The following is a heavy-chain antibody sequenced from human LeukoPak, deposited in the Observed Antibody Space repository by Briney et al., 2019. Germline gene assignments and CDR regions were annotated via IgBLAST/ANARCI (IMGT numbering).Heavy chain of an antibody. CDR1: GGSISSYY. Sequence: PSETLSLTCTVSGGSISSYYWSWIRQPPGKGLEWIGYIYYSGSTNYNPSLKSRVTMSVDTSKNQFSLNLSSVTAADTAVYYCARFSSIAAAFDYWGLGTLVTVSS. D-gene: IGHD6-13*01. J-gene: IGHJ4*02. V-gene: IGHV4-59*12. CDR2: IYYSGST. CDR3: ARFSSIAAAFDY.